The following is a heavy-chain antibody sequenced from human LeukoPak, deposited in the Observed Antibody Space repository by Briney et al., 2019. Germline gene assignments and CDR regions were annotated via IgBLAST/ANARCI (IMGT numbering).Heavy chain of an antibody. CDR2: IIPILGIA. D-gene: IGHD1-26*01. CDR1: GGTFSSYT. Sequence: SVKVSCKASGGTFSSYTISWVRQAPGQGLEWMGRIIPILGIANYAQKVQGRVTITADKFTSTAYTELSRLRYEDTAVYYCETLVGAGGIDYWGQGTRVTVSS. CDR3: ETLVGAGGIDY. V-gene: IGHV1-69*02. J-gene: IGHJ4*02.